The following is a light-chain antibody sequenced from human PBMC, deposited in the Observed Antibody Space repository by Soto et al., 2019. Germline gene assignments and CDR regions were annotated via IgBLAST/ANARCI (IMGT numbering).Light chain of an antibody. V-gene: IGKV1-17*03. CDR2: DAS. CDR1: QDISNY. CDR3: QQYNSYSWT. J-gene: IGKJ1*01. Sequence: DIQMTQSPSAMSASVGDRVTITCRASQDISNYLAWFQQKPGRVPRRLIYDASSLERGVPSRFSGSGSGTEFTLTISSLQPDDFATYYCQQYNSYSWTFGQGTKVDIK.